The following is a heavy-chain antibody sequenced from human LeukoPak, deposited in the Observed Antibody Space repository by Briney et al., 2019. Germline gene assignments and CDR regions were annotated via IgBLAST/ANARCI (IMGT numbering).Heavy chain of an antibody. J-gene: IGHJ6*02. V-gene: IGHV1-8*01. Sequence: ASVKVSCKASGYTFTSYDINWVRQATGQGLEWMGWMNPNSGNTGYAQKFQGRVAMTRNTSISTAYMGLSSLRSEDTAVYYCARGPMIVVPRGFYYYYYGMDVWGQGTTVTVSS. D-gene: IGHD3-22*01. CDR2: MNPNSGNT. CDR3: ARGPMIVVPRGFYYYYYGMDV. CDR1: GYTFTSYD.